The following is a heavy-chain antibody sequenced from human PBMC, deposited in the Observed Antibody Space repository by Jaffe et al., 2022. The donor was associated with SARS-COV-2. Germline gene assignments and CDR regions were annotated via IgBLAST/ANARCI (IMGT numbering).Heavy chain of an antibody. V-gene: IGHV3-9*01. CDR2: ISWNSGSI. J-gene: IGHJ4*02. D-gene: IGHD3-22*01. CDR1: GFTFDDYA. Sequence: EVQLVESGGGLVQPGRSLRLSCAASGFTFDDYAMHWVRQAPGKGLEWVSGISWNSGSIGYADSVKGRFTISRDNAKNSLYLQMNSLRAEDTALYYCARSPMIVVEGALFDYWGQGTLVTVSS. CDR3: ARSPMIVVEGALFDY.